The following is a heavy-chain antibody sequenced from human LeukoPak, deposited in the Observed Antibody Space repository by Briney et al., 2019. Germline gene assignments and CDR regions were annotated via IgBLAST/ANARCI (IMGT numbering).Heavy chain of an antibody. J-gene: IGHJ4*02. D-gene: IGHD6-13*01. CDR1: GFTFSSYS. V-gene: IGHV3-21*01. CDR2: ISSSSYI. Sequence: GGSLRLSCAASGFTFSSYSMNWVRQAPGKGLEWVSSISSSSYIYYADSVKGRFTISRDNAKNSLYLQMNSLRAEDTAVYYCARDGVYSSSWTPHYWGQGTLVTVSS. CDR3: ARDGVYSSSWTPHY.